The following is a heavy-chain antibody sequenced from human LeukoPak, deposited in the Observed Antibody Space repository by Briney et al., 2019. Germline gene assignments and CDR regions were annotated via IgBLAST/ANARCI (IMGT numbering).Heavy chain of an antibody. V-gene: IGHV3-7*01. CDR2: IKQDVGDE. CDR3: AREGDGFDI. J-gene: IGHJ3*02. Sequence: PGGSLRPSCAGSGFTFSRYRISWVRQAPGKGLEWVASIKQDVGDEYYGDSVKGRFIISRDNGKNSLFLQMNSLRAEDTAVYYCAREGDGFDIWGQGTMVTVYS. CDR1: GFTFSRYR.